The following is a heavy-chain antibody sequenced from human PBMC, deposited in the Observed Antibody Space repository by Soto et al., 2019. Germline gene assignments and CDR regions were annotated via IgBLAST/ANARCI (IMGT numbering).Heavy chain of an antibody. CDR1: GYTFTSYG. CDR2: ISAYNGNT. Sequence: QVRLVQSGAEAKKPGASVKVSCKASGYTFTSYGITWVRQAPGQGLEWMGWISAYNGNTNYAQKLQRRVTMTTDTSTSTAYVELRSLRSDDAAVYYCARVLTGTTGDYWGQGTLVTVSS. J-gene: IGHJ4*02. CDR3: ARVLTGTTGDY. V-gene: IGHV1-18*01. D-gene: IGHD1-7*01.